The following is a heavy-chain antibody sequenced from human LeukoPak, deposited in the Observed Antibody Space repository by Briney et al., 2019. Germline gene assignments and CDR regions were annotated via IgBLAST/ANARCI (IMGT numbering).Heavy chain of an antibody. CDR3: ARRTTVALDAFDI. CDR1: GYTFTSYD. J-gene: IGHJ3*02. Sequence: ASVKVSCKASGYTFTSYDINWVRQATGQGLEWMGWMNPNSGNTGYAQKFQGRVTITRNTSISTAYMELSSLGSEDTAVYYCARRTTVALDAFDIWGQGTMVTVSS. CDR2: MNPNSGNT. V-gene: IGHV1-8*03. D-gene: IGHD4-23*01.